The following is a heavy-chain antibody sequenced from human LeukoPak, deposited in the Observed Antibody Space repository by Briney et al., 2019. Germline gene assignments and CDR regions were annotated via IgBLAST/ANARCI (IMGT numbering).Heavy chain of an antibody. CDR1: GYSFTSYD. D-gene: IGHD3-10*01. CDR3: AKSTMGTRRINDL. Sequence: ASVKVSCKASGYSFTSYDINWVRQATGQGLEWMGWMNPDSGNTGYAQKFQGRVTMTRDTSIGTAHMELSSLRSDDTAVYYCAKSTMGTRRINDLWGRGTLVTVSS. CDR2: MNPDSGNT. V-gene: IGHV1-8*01. J-gene: IGHJ5*02.